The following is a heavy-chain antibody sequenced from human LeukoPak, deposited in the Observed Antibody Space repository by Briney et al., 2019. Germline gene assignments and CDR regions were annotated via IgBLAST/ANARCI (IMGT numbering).Heavy chain of an antibody. D-gene: IGHD6-19*01. Sequence: GGSLRLSCAASGFTFSNAWMSWVRQAPGKGLEWVGRIKSKTDGGTTDYAAPVKGRFTISRDDSKNTLYLQMNSLKTEDTAVYYCTTAHSSGWPGFDYWGQGTLVTVSS. CDR3: TTAHSSGWPGFDY. J-gene: IGHJ4*02. CDR1: GFTFSNAW. CDR2: IKSKTDGGTT. V-gene: IGHV3-15*01.